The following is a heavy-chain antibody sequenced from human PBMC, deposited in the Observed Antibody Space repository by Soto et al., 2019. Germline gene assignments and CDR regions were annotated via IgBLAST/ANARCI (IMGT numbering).Heavy chain of an antibody. CDR3: ATTQSFDY. V-gene: IGHV3-7*01. CDR1: GFTFSNYW. CDR2: IRQDGSEK. Sequence: EVQVVESGGGLVQPGGSLKLSCVASGFTFSNYWMSWVRQAPGKGLEWVANIRQDGSEKNFVDSVKGRFTISRDNAKNLVDLQMNSLRAEDTAVYYCATTQSFDYWGQGTLVTVSS. J-gene: IGHJ4*02.